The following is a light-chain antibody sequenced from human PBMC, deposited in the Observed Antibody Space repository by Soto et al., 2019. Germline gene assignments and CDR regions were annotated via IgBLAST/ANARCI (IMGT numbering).Light chain of an antibody. V-gene: IGKV1-39*01. CDR3: QQSYTTPWT. J-gene: IGKJ1*01. CDR1: QSISSF. CDR2: AAS. Sequence: DIHMTQSPSSLSASVGDRVTITCRASQSISSFSNWYQQKPGKAPHLLIYAASSLRYGVPSRFRGSESGTEFTLTISSLQPEDFATYFCQQSYTTPWTFGQGTKVEIK.